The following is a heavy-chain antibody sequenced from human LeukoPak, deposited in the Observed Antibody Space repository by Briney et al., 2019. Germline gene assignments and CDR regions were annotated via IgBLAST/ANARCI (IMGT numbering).Heavy chain of an antibody. CDR1: GGSISSYY. CDR2: IYYSGST. J-gene: IGHJ6*03. V-gene: IGHV4-59*01. Sequence: SETLSLTCTVAGGSISSYYWSWIRQPPGKGLEWIGYIYYSGSTNYNPSLKSRVTISVDTSKNQFSLKLSSVTAADTAVYYCARAQFGSSSWSYYMDVWGKGTTVTVSS. CDR3: ARAQFGSSSWSYYMDV. D-gene: IGHD6-13*01.